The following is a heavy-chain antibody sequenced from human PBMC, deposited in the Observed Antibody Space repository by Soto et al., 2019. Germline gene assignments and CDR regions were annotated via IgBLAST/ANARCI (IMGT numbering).Heavy chain of an antibody. CDR2: INPNSGGT. CDR3: ARESFRDIVVVPAAIYGMDV. V-gene: IGHV1-2*04. Sequence: ASVKVSCKASGYTFTGYYMHWVRQAPGQGHEWMGWINPNSGGTNYAQKLQGWVTMTRDTSISTANMELSRLRSDDTAVYYCARESFRDIVVVPAAIYGMDVWGQGTTVTVSS. D-gene: IGHD2-2*01. CDR1: GYTFTGYY. J-gene: IGHJ6*02.